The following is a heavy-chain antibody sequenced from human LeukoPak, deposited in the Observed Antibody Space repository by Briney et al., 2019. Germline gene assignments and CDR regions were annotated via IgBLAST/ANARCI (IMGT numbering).Heavy chain of an antibody. J-gene: IGHJ6*04. V-gene: IGHV3-30*02. CDR1: GFTFSSYG. Sequence: PGGSLRLSCAASGFTFSSYGMHWVRQAPGKGLEWVTYIRFDGSNIYYAEAVKGRFTISRDNSKNTLFLQMNRLRADDTAVYYCAKDPTYSGYGGLDVWGKGTTVTISS. CDR3: AKDPTYSGYGGLDV. CDR2: IRFDGSNI. D-gene: IGHD5-12*01.